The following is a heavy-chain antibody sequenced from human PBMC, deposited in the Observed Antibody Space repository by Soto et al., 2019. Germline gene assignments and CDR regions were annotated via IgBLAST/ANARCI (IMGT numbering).Heavy chain of an antibody. CDR1: GFTFTNYW. D-gene: IGHD4-17*01. CDR2: IKQDGTEK. CDR3: ARGLRWLDY. V-gene: IGHV3-7*04. J-gene: IGHJ4*02. Sequence: PGGSLRLSCAASGFTFTNYWMTWVRQAPGKGLEWVANIKQDGTEKYYVDSVKGRFTISRDNAKNSLFLQMNSLRAEDTAVFYCARGLRWLDYWGQRTLVTVSS.